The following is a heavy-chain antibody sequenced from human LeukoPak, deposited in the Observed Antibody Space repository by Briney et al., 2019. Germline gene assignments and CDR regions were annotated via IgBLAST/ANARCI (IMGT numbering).Heavy chain of an antibody. Sequence: ASVKVSCKASGGIFSSYAISWVRQAPGQGLEWMGGIIPLFATSNYAQKFQGRVRITADKSTSTAYMELSSLRSEDTAVYYCARPRFPYYRLSGADYQYMDVWGKGTTVTVSS. V-gene: IGHV1-69*06. D-gene: IGHD2/OR15-2a*01. J-gene: IGHJ6*03. CDR1: GGIFSSYA. CDR2: IIPLFATS. CDR3: ARPRFPYYRLSGADYQYMDV.